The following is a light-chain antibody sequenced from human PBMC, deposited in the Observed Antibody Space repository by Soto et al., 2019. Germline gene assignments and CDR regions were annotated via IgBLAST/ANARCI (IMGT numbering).Light chain of an antibody. J-gene: IGLJ3*02. CDR1: RSNIVENA. Sequence: QSVLTQPPSVSEAPRQRVTISCSGSRSNIVENAVNWYQQLPGKAPKLLIYYDDLLPSGVSDRFSGSKSGTSASLAISGVQSEDEADYYCPAWDDSLNGWVFGGGTQLTVL. CDR3: PAWDDSLNGWV. CDR2: YDD. V-gene: IGLV1-36*01.